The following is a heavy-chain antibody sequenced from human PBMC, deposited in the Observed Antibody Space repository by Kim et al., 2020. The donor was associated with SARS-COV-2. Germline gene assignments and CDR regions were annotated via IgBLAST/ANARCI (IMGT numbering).Heavy chain of an antibody. V-gene: IGHV1-69*01. CDR3: ARSQYYYDSSGYFDAFDI. D-gene: IGHD3-22*01. Sequence: QGRVTITADESTSTAYMELSSLRSEDTAVYYCARSQYYYDSSGYFDAFDIWGQGTMVTVSS. J-gene: IGHJ3*02.